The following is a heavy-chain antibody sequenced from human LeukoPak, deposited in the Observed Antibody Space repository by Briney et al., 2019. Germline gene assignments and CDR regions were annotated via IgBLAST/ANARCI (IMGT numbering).Heavy chain of an antibody. V-gene: IGHV4-61*02. CDR2: ISTSGGT. CDR3: ARSPSATIRYNWFDP. J-gene: IGHJ5*02. CDR1: GYSISSGTYY. Sequence: SETLSLTCTVSGYSISSGTYYWTWIRQPAGKGLEWIGRISTSGGTNYNPSLKSRVTISVDTSKNQFSLKLSSVTAADTAVYYCARSPSATIRYNWFDPWGQGTLVTVSS. D-gene: IGHD5-12*01.